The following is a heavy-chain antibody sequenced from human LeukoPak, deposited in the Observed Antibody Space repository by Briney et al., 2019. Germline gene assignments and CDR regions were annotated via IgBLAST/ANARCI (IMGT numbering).Heavy chain of an antibody. CDR2: IKQDGSEK. CDR1: GFTFSSYW. Sequence: GGSLRLSCAASGFTFSSYWMSWVRQAPGKGLEWVANIKQDGSEKYYVDSVKGRFTISRDNAKNSLYLQMNSLRAEDTAVYYCAREGPPRSLIGYYRPYYFDYWGQGTLVTVSS. J-gene: IGHJ4*02. CDR3: AREGPPRSLIGYYRPYYFDY. D-gene: IGHD3-9*01. V-gene: IGHV3-7*01.